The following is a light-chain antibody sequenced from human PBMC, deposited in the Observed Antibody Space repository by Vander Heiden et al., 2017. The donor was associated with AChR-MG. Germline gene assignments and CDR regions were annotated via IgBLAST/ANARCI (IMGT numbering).Light chain of an antibody. CDR1: SSDIGGYNY. CDR2: EVT. Sequence: QSALTQPASVSGSPGQSITISCTGTSSDIGGYNYVSWYQHHPGKAPKFMSYEVTKRPSGVSNRFSGSKSGNTASLTISGLLAEDEADYDGASYTSSRSLPEVFGTGTKVTVL. J-gene: IGLJ1*01. CDR3: ASYTSSRSLPEV. V-gene: IGLV2-14*01.